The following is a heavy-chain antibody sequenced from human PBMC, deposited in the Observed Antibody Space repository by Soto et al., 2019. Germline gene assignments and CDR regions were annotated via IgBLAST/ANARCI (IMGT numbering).Heavy chain of an antibody. J-gene: IGHJ4*02. CDR3: AKKVNAGPGSQYFDY. Sequence: GGSLRLSCPDSGFTFSSYSMSWVRQAPGKGLEWVSGYRTSGDGGTTYYADSVKGRFTISRDNSKNMLFLQMNSLRAEDTAIYYCAKKVNAGPGSQYFDYWGQGTLVTVSS. V-gene: IGHV3-23*01. D-gene: IGHD3-10*01. CDR2: YRTSGDGGTT. CDR1: GFTFSSYS.